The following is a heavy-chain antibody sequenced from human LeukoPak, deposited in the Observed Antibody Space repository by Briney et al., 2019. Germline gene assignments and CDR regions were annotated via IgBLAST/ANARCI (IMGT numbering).Heavy chain of an antibody. D-gene: IGHD2-8*02. Sequence: SETLSLTCTVSGGSISSGGYYWSWIRQPPGKGLEWIGYIYHTGSAYYNPSLKSRVTISVDRSKNQFSLSLTSLTPADTAVYYCATWWTPIDAFEIWGQGTMVTVSS. CDR1: GGSISSGGYY. J-gene: IGHJ3*02. V-gene: IGHV4-30-2*01. CDR3: ATWWTPIDAFEI. CDR2: IYHTGSA.